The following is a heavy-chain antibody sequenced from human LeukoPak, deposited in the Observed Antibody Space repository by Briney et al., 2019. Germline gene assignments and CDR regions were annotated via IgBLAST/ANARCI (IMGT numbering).Heavy chain of an antibody. CDR2: MKEDGGEI. J-gene: IGHJ5*02. CDR3: ARDRDYSMFDN. CDR1: GFPFSNYW. V-gene: IGHV3-7*01. Sequence: GGSLRLSCAASGFPFSNYWMSWVRQAPGKGLEWVANMKEDGGEINYVDSVKGRFTISRDNAKNSLYLHMNSLRVEDTAVYYCARDRDYSMFDNWGQGTLVTVSS. D-gene: IGHD2-15*01.